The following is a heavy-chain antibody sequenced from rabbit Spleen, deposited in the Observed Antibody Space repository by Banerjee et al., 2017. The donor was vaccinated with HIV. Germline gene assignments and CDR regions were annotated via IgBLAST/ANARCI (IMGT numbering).Heavy chain of an antibody. Sequence: QEQLVESGGDLVKPGASLTLTCTASGFSFTSNDYICWVRQAPGKGLEWISCIAGSSSGFTYSATWAKGRFTVSKTSSTTVTLQMTSLTAADTATYFCARDLDGVIGWNFGWWGPGTLVTV. V-gene: IGHV1S45*01. CDR2: IAGSSSGFT. CDR1: GFSFTSNDY. CDR3: ARDLDGVIGWNFGW. D-gene: IGHD1-1*01. J-gene: IGHJ4*01.